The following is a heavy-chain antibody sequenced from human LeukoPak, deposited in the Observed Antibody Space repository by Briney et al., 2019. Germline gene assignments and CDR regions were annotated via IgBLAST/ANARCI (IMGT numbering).Heavy chain of an antibody. CDR1: GFTFSSYA. V-gene: IGHV3-23*01. J-gene: IGHJ3*02. CDR3: ARAGEIVVVMGDYDAFDI. CDR2: ISGSGGST. Sequence: GGSLRLSCAASGFTFSSYAMSWVRQAPGKGLEWVSAISGSGGSTYYADSVKGRFTISRDNSKNTLYLQMNSLRADDTAVYYCARAGEIVVVMGDYDAFDIWGQGTMVTVSS. D-gene: IGHD3-22*01.